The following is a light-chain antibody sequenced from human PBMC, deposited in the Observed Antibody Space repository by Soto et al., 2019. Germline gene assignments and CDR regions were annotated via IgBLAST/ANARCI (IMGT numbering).Light chain of an antibody. CDR2: GNS. Sequence: QAVVTQPPSVSGAPGQRVTISCTGSSSNIGAGYDVHWYQQLPGTAPKLLIYGNSNRPSGVPDRSSGSKSGTSASLAITGVQAKHEADYYCQSYDSGLRGVVFGGGTKLTVL. J-gene: IGLJ2*01. V-gene: IGLV1-40*01. CDR1: SSNIGAGYD. CDR3: QSYDSGLRGVV.